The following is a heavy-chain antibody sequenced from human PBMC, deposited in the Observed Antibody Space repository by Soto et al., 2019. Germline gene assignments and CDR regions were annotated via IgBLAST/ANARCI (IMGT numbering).Heavy chain of an antibody. Sequence: SETLSLTCAVYGGSFSAYSWTWIRQSPEKGLEWIGEINHSGDTYYNPSLESRVTISVDTSKNQFSLRLTSVTAADTAVYYCARHVYYDSSGPPYYFDYWGQGTLVTVSS. J-gene: IGHJ4*02. V-gene: IGHV4-34*01. CDR2: INHSGDT. CDR1: GGSFSAYS. D-gene: IGHD3-22*01. CDR3: ARHVYYDSSGPPYYFDY.